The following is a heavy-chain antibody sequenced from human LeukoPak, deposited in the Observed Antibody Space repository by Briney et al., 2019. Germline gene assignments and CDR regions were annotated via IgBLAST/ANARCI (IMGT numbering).Heavy chain of an antibody. CDR2: ISNSSSYI. CDR3: ARDTWNDILTGHMDV. V-gene: IGHV3-21*01. CDR1: GFTFSSYS. D-gene: IGHD3-9*01. J-gene: IGHJ6*03. Sequence: GGSLRLSCAASGFTFSSYSMNWVRQAPGKGLEWASSISNSSSYIYYADSVKGRFTISRDNAKNSLYLQMNSLRAEDTAVYYCARDTWNDILTGHMDVWGKGTTVTISS.